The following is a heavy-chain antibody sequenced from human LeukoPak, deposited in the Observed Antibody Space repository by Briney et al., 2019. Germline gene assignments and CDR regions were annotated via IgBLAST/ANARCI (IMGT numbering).Heavy chain of an antibody. CDR2: IYYSGST. J-gene: IGHJ4*02. D-gene: IGHD4-23*01. Sequence: SQTLSLTCTVSGGSISSGDYYWSWIRQPPGKSLEWIGYIYYSGSTYYNPSLKSRVTISVDTSKNQFSLKLSPVSAADTAVYYCAREVSRWPYYFDYWGQGTLVNVSS. CDR1: GGSISSGDYY. CDR3: AREVSRWPYYFDY. V-gene: IGHV4-30-4*01.